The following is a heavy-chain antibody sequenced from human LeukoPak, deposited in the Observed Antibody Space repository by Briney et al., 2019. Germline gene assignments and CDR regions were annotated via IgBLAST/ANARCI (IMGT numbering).Heavy chain of an antibody. D-gene: IGHD3-22*01. V-gene: IGHV3-23*01. Sequence: GGSLRLSCVASGFTFSSYGMTWVRQAPGKGPEWVSVISSSAGSTYYADSVKGRFTISRDNSKNTLYLQMNSLRAEDTAVYYCAREDSSGYSETFDYWGQGTLVTVSS. CDR1: GFTFSSYG. J-gene: IGHJ4*02. CDR2: ISSSAGST. CDR3: AREDSSGYSETFDY.